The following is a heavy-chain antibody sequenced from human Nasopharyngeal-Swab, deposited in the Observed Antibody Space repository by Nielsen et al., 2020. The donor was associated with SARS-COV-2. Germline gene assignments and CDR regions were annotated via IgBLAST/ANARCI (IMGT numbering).Heavy chain of an antibody. CDR3: ARDGRDYSSSWYYYYGMDV. J-gene: IGHJ6*02. Sequence: SETLSLTCTVSGGSISSYYWSWIRQPPGKGLEWIGYIYYSGSTSYNPSLKSRVTISVDTSKNQFSLKLSSVTAADTAVYYCARDGRDYSSSWYYYYGMDVWGQGTTVTVSS. V-gene: IGHV4-59*01. D-gene: IGHD6-13*01. CDR2: IYYSGST. CDR1: GGSISSYY.